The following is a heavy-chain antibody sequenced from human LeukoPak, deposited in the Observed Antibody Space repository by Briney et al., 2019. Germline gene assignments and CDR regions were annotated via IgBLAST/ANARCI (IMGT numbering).Heavy chain of an antibody. CDR2: IFHSGST. V-gene: IGHV4-39*01. J-gene: IGHJ4*02. Sequence: SETLSFTCTVSGGSISSSSYYWGWIRQPPGKGLEWIGSIFHSGSTYYNPSLKSRVTISVDTSKNQFSLKLSSVTAADTAVYYCARLPYSNYPYFDYWGQGTLVTVSS. CDR1: GGSISSSSYY. D-gene: IGHD4-11*01. CDR3: ARLPYSNYPYFDY.